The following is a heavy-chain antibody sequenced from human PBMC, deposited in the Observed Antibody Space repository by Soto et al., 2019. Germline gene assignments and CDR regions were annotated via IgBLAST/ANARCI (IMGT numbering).Heavy chain of an antibody. Sequence: SETLSLTCTVSGGSISRGGYYWSWIRQHPGKGLEWIGYIYYSGSTYYNPSLKSRVTISVDTSKNQFSLKLSSVTAADTAVYYCASPPSGGDTLMNFQHWGQGTLVTVSS. CDR1: GGSISRGGYY. J-gene: IGHJ1*01. CDR2: IYYSGST. V-gene: IGHV4-31*03. CDR3: ASPPSGGDTLMNFQH. D-gene: IGHD2-21*02.